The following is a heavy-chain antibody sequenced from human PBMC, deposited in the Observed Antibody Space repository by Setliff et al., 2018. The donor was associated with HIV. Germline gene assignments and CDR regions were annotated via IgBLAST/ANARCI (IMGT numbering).Heavy chain of an antibody. Sequence: ASVKVSCKASGYTFTSYGISWVRQAPGQGLEWMGWISVYSDNTNYAQKFQGRVTMTRDTSTSTVYMELSSLRSDDTAVYYCACVEYYYDSSGYYYDYWGQGTLVTVSS. CDR3: ACVEYYYDSSGYYYDY. CDR1: GYTFTSYG. CDR2: ISVYSDNT. V-gene: IGHV1-18*01. D-gene: IGHD3-22*01. J-gene: IGHJ4*02.